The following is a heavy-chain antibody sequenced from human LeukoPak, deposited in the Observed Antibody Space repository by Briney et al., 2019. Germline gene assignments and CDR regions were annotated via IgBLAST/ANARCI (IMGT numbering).Heavy chain of an antibody. CDR2: IYYSGST. Sequence: SETLSLTCTVSGGSISSYYWSWIRQPPGEGLEWIGYIYYSGSTNYNPSLKSRVTISVDTSKNQFSLKLSSVTAADTAVYYCARSTPDDAFDIWGQGTMVTVSS. V-gene: IGHV4-59*08. D-gene: IGHD2-2*01. J-gene: IGHJ3*02. CDR1: GGSISSYY. CDR3: ARSTPDDAFDI.